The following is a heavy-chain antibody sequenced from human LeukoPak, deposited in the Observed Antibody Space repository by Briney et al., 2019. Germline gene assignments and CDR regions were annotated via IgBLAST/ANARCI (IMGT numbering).Heavy chain of an antibody. V-gene: IGHV3-53*01. D-gene: IGHD1-14*01. J-gene: IGHJ4*02. CDR1: GFTVSSNY. CDR3: ARDGDQMYEVYDY. CDR2: IYSGGST. Sequence: GGSLRLSCAASGFTVSSNYMSWVRQAPGKGLEWVSVIYSGGSTYYADSVKGRFTISRDNSKNTLYLQMNSLRAEDTAVYYCARDGDQMYEVYDYWGQGTLVTVSS.